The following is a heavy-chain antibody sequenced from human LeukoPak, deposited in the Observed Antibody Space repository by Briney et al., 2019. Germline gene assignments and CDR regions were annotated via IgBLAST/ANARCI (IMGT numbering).Heavy chain of an antibody. Sequence: PGGSLRLSCAASGFTFSTYGMHWVRQAPGKGLEWVAVIWYDGSNQYYADSVKGRFTIFRDNSKNTMDLQMNSLRAEDTAVYFCVRDRSSWFDPWGQGTLVTVSS. D-gene: IGHD6-13*01. CDR2: IWYDGSNQ. J-gene: IGHJ5*02. CDR3: VRDRSSWFDP. V-gene: IGHV3-33*08. CDR1: GFTFSTYG.